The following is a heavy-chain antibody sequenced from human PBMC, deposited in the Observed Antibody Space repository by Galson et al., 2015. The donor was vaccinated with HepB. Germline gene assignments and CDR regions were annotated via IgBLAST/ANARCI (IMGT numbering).Heavy chain of an antibody. CDR3: TTAQDIVVVPAARPFDY. CDR2: IKRKTDGGTT. V-gene: IGHV3-15*01. D-gene: IGHD2-2*01. J-gene: IGHJ4*02. CDR1: GFTVSSNY. Sequence: SLRLSCAASGFTVSSNYMSWVRQAPGKGLEWVGRIKRKTDGGTTDYAAPVKGRFTISRDESKNTLYLQMNSLKTEDTAVYYCTTAQDIVVVPAARPFDYWGQGTLVTVSS.